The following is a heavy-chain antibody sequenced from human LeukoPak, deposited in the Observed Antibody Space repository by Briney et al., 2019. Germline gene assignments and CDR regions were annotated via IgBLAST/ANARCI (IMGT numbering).Heavy chain of an antibody. CDR1: GFTFSSYA. CDR2: ISSNGGST. D-gene: IGHD4-23*01. CDR3: ARERLDYGGNAYYFDY. V-gene: IGHV3-64*01. Sequence: GGSLRLSCAASGFTFSSYAMSWVRQAPGKGLEYVSAISSNGGSTYYANSVKGRFTISRDNSKNTLYLQMGSLRAEDMAVYYCARERLDYGGNAYYFDYWGQGTLVTVSS. J-gene: IGHJ4*02.